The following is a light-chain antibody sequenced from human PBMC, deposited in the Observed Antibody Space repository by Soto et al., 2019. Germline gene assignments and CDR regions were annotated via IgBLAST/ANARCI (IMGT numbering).Light chain of an antibody. CDR2: DVS. CDR1: QSVSNS. V-gene: IGKV3-11*01. Sequence: EIVLTQSPATLSLSAGERVTLSCRASQSVSNSLAWYQQKPGQGPRLLLYDVSNRATGIPARFSGSGSGTDFTLTISSLEPEDFAVYFCQQRNNWPRVTFGQGTRLEIK. CDR3: QQRNNWPRVT. J-gene: IGKJ5*01.